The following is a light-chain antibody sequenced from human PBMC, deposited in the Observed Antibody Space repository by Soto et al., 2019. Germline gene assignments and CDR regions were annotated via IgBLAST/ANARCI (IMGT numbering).Light chain of an antibody. Sequence: DIQMTQYPSTLPASVGDRVTITSRASQSISRWLAWYPQKPWKAPKLLIYKASSLESGVPSRFSGSGSGTEFPLTISSLQPDDVATYYCQQYTSLYTFGQGTKLEIQ. CDR1: QSISRW. V-gene: IGKV1-5*03. CDR3: QQYTSLYT. J-gene: IGKJ2*01. CDR2: KAS.